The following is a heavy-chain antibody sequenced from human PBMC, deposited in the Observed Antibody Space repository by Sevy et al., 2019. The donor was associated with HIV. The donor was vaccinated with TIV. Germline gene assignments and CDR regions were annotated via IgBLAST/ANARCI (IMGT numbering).Heavy chain of an antibody. CDR2: ISYDGIKK. Sequence: GGSLRLSCAASGXXFSTYGMHWVRQAPGKGLEWAAAISYDGIKKYYADSVKGRFTISRDNSKNTLYLEMNSLRPEDTAVYYCAKDWGGASDWYXYXXXWGQGALVTVSS. CDR1: GXXFSTYG. D-gene: IGHD6-19*01. J-gene: IGHJ4*02. V-gene: IGHV3-30*18. CDR3: AKDWGGASDWYXYXXX.